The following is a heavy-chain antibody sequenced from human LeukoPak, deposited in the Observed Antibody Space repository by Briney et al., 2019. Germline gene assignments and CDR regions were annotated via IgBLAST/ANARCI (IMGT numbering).Heavy chain of an antibody. Sequence: PGGSLRLSCAASGFTFSSYAMSWVRQAPGKGLEWVSAISGSGGSTYYADSVKGRFTISRDNSKNTLYLQMNSLRAEDTAVYYCAKISGYSSGWPYFDYWGQGTLVTVSS. CDR2: ISGSGGST. J-gene: IGHJ4*02. D-gene: IGHD6-19*01. CDR3: AKISGYSSGWPYFDY. CDR1: GFTFSSYA. V-gene: IGHV3-23*01.